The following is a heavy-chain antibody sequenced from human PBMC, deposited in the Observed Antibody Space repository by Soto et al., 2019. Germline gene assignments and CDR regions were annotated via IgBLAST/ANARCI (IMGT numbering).Heavy chain of an antibody. J-gene: IGHJ6*02. V-gene: IGHV4-34*01. CDR1: GGSFSGYY. CDR3: ARGLGSSWSRYYYYGMDV. D-gene: IGHD6-13*01. CDR2: INHSGST. Sequence: SETLSLTCAVYGGSFSGYYWSWIRQPPGKGLEWIGEINHSGSTNYNPSLKSRVTISVDTSKNQFSLKLSSVTAADTAVYYCARGLGSSWSRYYYYGMDVWGQGTTVTVSS.